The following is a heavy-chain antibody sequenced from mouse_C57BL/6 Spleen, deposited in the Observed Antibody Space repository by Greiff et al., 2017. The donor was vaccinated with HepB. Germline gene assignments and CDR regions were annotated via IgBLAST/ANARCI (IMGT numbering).Heavy chain of an antibody. V-gene: IGHV5-6*02. CDR1: GFTFSSYG. J-gene: IGHJ4*01. CDR2: ISSGGSYT. CDR3: ARLGYGNYDAMDY. D-gene: IGHD2-10*02. Sequence: EVMLVESGGDLVKPGGSLKLSCAASGFTFSSYGMSWVRQTPDKRLEWVATISSGGSYTYYPDSVKGRFTISSDNAKNTLYLQMSSLKSEDTAMYYCARLGYGNYDAMDYWGQGTSVTVSS.